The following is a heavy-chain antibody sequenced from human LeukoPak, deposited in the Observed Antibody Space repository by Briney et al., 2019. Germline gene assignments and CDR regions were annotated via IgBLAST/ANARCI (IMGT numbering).Heavy chain of an antibody. CDR1: GGTFSSYA. Sequence: AASVKVSCKASGGTFSSYAISWVRQAPGQGLEWMGGIIPIFGTANYAQKFQGRVTITTDESTSAAYMELSSLRSEDTAVCYCARGADYGGNLALYYMDVWGKGTTVTVSS. D-gene: IGHD4-23*01. CDR2: IIPIFGTA. CDR3: ARGADYGGNLALYYMDV. V-gene: IGHV1-69*05. J-gene: IGHJ6*03.